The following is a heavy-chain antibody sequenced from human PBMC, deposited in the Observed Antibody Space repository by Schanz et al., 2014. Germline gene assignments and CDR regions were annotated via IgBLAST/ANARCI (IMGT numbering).Heavy chain of an antibody. CDR3: AKGRFGELRAFDI. D-gene: IGHD3-10*01. V-gene: IGHV3-23*01. J-gene: IGHJ3*02. CDR1: GFTFSSYA. Sequence: EVQLLESGGGLVQPGGSLRLSCAASGFTFSSYAMSWVRQAPGKGLEWVSAISGSGGSTYYADSVKGRFTISRDNSKNTLYLQMNSLRAEDTAGYYCAKGRFGELRAFDIWGRGTMVTVSS. CDR2: ISGSGGST.